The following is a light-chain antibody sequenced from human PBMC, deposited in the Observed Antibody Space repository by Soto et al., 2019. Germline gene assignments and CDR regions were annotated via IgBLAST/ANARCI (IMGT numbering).Light chain of an antibody. J-gene: IGLJ1*01. CDR1: SSDVGGYNY. Sequence: QSVLTQPASVSGSPGQSITISCTGTSSDVGGYNYVSWYQQHPGKAPKLMIYEVSNRPSGVSNRFSGSKSGNTASLTFSGLQAEDEADYYCSSYTSSSPYVFGTGTKVTVL. CDR3: SSYTSSSPYV. CDR2: EVS. V-gene: IGLV2-14*01.